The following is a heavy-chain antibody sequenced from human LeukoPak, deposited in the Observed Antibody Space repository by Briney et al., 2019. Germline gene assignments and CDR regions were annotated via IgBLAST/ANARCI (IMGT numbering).Heavy chain of an antibody. J-gene: IGHJ4*02. CDR2: INPNSGGT. Sequence: ASVQVSCKASGYTFTGYYIHWVRQAPGQGLEWMGWINPNSGGTNYAHKFQGRVTMTRDTSISTAYMELSRLRADDTAVYYCARDSVGGYNMYYFDYWGQGTLVTVSS. D-gene: IGHD5-24*01. CDR3: ARDSVGGYNMYYFDY. CDR1: GYTFTGYY. V-gene: IGHV1-2*07.